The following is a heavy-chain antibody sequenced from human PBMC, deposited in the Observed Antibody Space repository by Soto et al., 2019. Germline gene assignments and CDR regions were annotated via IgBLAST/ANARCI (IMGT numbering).Heavy chain of an antibody. J-gene: IGHJ5*02. CDR2: VTGSGST. Sequence: EVQVLESGGGLVQPGGSLRLSCIASGLTLSNYAMTWVRQAPGRGQEWVSTVTGSGSTYYADSVKGRFTIFRDNTKNILYLKMNSLRAEDTAIYYCAKSLRTTAATGYWFDPWGQGSQVTVSS. CDR3: AKSLRTTAATGYWFDP. V-gene: IGHV3-23*01. CDR1: GLTLSNYA. D-gene: IGHD4-17*01.